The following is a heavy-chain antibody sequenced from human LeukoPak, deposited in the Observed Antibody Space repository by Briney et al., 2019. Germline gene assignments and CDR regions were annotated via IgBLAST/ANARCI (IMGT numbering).Heavy chain of an antibody. V-gene: IGHV1-69*04. CDR1: RDTFSSYA. D-gene: IGHD6-6*01. J-gene: IGHJ4*02. CDR3: ARADEYSSSPGPNKSGVLVY. CDR2: IIPIPGIA. Sequence: GTSQRVSCTASRDTFSSYAISWGWQAPGHGVEWIGRIIPIPGIANYAHKSYGTGTITAGKSTCTAYMERRRLRYEATAVCYCARADEYSSSPGPNKSGVLVYWGQGTLVTVSS.